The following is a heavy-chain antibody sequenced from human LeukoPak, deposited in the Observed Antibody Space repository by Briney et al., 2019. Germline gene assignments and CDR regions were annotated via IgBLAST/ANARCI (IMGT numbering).Heavy chain of an antibody. V-gene: IGHV1-2*04. CDR1: GYTFTGYY. CDR3: ARGEPKYYDILTGNPVAFDI. Sequence: GASVKVSCKASGYTFTGYYMHWVRQAPGQGLEWRGWINPNSGGTNYAQKFQGWVTMTRDTSISTAYMELSRLRSDDTAVYYCARGEPKYYDILTGNPVAFDIWGQGTMVTVSS. D-gene: IGHD3-9*01. J-gene: IGHJ3*02. CDR2: INPNSGGT.